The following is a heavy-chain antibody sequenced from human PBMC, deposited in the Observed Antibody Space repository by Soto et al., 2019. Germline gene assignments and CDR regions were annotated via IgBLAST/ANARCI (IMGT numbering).Heavy chain of an antibody. CDR1: GGSISSSNW. D-gene: IGHD5-18*01. J-gene: IGHJ6*02. CDR3: ARDVSDTAMVYYYYYGMDV. CDR2: IYHSGST. V-gene: IGHV4-4*02. Sequence: SETLSLTCAVSGGSISSSNWWSWVRQPPGKGLEWIGEIYHSGSTNYNPSLKSRVTISVDRSKNQFSLKLSSVTAADTAVYYCARDVSDTAMVYYYYYGMDVWGQGTTVTVSS.